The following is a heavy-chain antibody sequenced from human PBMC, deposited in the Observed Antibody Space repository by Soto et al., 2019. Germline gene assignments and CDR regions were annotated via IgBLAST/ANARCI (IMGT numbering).Heavy chain of an antibody. J-gene: IGHJ4*02. CDR2: TGSGTGPG. D-gene: IGHD2-15*01. Sequence: SVKVSCKASGGSLSTNPISWVRQAPGQGLEWMGGTGSGTGPGNHAQKLQGRLTVTADKSTSTVYMELTNLSSEDTAVYYCARRDSGGFYRFFDSWGQGTLVTVSS. CDR3: ARRDSGGFYRFFDS. CDR1: GGSLSTNP. V-gene: IGHV1-69*06.